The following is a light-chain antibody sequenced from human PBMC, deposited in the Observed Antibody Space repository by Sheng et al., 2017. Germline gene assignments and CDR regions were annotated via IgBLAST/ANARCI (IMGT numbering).Light chain of an antibody. CDR2: WAS. CDR3: QQYHNTPHT. Sequence: DIVMTQSPDSLVVSLGERATINCKSSQSVLYSSDNKNYLAWYQQKPGLPPKLLIYWASTRDYGVPDRFSGSGSGTDFTLTISSLQAEDVALYYCQQYHNTPHTFGQGPSWRSN. J-gene: IGKJ2*01. CDR1: QSVLYSSDNKNY. V-gene: IGKV4-1*01.